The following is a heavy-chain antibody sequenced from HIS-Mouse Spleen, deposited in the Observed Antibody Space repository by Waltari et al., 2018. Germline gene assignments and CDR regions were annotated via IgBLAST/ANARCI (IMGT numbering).Heavy chain of an antibody. D-gene: IGHD6-19*01. J-gene: IGHJ4*02. CDR1: GFSLSTSGMC. V-gene: IGHV2-70*15. CDR3: ARIAEGYSSGWYAFDY. Sequence: QVTLRESGPALVKPTQTLTLTCTFSGFSLSTSGMCVSWIRQPPGKALEWLARIDWDGDKYYSTSLKTRLNISKDTSKNQVVLTMTNMDPVDTATYYCARIAEGYSSGWYAFDYWGQGTLVTVSS. CDR2: IDWDGDK.